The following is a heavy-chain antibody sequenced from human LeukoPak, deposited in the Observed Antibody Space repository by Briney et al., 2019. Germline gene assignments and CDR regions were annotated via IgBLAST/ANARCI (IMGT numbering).Heavy chain of an antibody. V-gene: IGHV3-9*01. CDR2: ISWNSGSI. CDR1: GFTFDDYA. D-gene: IGHD2-2*01. Sequence: SLILSCAASGFTFDDYAMHWVRQAPGKGLEWVSGISWNSGSIGYADSVKGRFTISRDNAKNSLYLQMNSLRAEDTALYYCAKESTSHPSYGMDVWGQGTTVTVSS. J-gene: IGHJ6*02. CDR3: AKESTSHPSYGMDV.